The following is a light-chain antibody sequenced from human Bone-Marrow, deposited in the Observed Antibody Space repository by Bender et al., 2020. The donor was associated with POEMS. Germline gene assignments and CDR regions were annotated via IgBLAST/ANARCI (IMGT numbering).Light chain of an antibody. CDR2: QDT. CDR1: DLGDKY. V-gene: IGLV3-1*01. J-gene: IGLJ2*01. CDR3: QAWDTYSVI. Sequence: SYEVTQPPSVSVSPGQTASITCSGDDLGDKYVAWYQQKPGQSPVLVIYQDTKRPSGIPERFSGSNSGNTATLTISGTQAMDVADYYCQAWDTYSVIFGGGTKLPVL.